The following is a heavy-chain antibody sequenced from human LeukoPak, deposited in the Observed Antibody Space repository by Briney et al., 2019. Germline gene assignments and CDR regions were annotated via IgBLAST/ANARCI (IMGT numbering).Heavy chain of an antibody. J-gene: IGHJ4*02. CDR1: GYIFIGYY. CDR2: IDPKSGGT. Sequence: ASVTVSCKTSGYIFIGYYMHWVRQAPGQGLEWMGWIDPKSGGTKYAQKFQGRVTMTRDMSISTAYMDLRRLKSDDTAVYYCVRDMDRGQWLVRPYNWGQGTLVTVSS. V-gene: IGHV1-2*02. CDR3: VRDMDRGQWLVRPYN. D-gene: IGHD6-19*01.